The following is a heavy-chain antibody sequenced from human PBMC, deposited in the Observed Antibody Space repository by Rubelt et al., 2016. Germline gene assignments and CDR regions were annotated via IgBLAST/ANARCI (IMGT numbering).Heavy chain of an antibody. CDR3: ARIVGAFYYFDY. CDR1: GYSFTSYW. Sequence: EVQLVQSGAEVKKPGESLRISCKGSGYSFTSYWISWVRQMPGKGLEWMGRIDPSDSYTNCSPSFQGHVTISADQSISTAYLQWSSLKASDTAMDYCARIVGAFYYFDYWGQGTLVTVSS. D-gene: IGHD1-26*01. V-gene: IGHV5-10-1*01. J-gene: IGHJ4*02. CDR2: IDPSDSYT.